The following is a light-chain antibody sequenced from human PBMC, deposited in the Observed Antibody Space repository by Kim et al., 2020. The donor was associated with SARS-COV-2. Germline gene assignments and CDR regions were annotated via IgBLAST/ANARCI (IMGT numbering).Light chain of an antibody. CDR3: QQYNNWPPA. Sequence: VSQGERVTLSCSASQSISSNLAWYQLKPGQPPLLLIYHASSRAAGLPARFTGSGSGTDFTLTISSLQSEDFAVYSCQQYNNWPPAFGQGTKVDIK. V-gene: IGKV3-15*01. CDR2: HAS. CDR1: QSISSN. J-gene: IGKJ1*01.